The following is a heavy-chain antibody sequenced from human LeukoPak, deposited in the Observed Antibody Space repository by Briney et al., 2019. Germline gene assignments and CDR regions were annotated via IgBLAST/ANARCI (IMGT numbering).Heavy chain of an antibody. D-gene: IGHD3-10*01. CDR3: ARDTLVRGVIHHDAFDI. CDR1: GFTVSSNY. J-gene: IGHJ3*02. CDR2: ISYDGSNK. V-gene: IGHV3-30-3*01. Sequence: GGSLRLSCAASGFTVSSNYMGWVRQAPGKGLEWVAVISYDGSNKYYADSVKGRFTISRDNSKNTLYLQMNSLRAEDTAVYYCARDTLVRGVIHHDAFDIWGQGTMVTVSS.